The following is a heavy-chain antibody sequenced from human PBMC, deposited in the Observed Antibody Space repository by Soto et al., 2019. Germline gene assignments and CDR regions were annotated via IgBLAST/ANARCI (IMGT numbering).Heavy chain of an antibody. CDR3: ARHKDTSSRYLLPDF. CDR2: MYYSGNA. V-gene: IGHV4-39*01. D-gene: IGHD6-13*01. Sequence: ESLSVTCTVPGRSISSGSYYWGWLLQPPGKWLEWIGSMYYSGNAYYNPSLKSRVAVSVDTSKNQFSLKVTSVTATDTAVYYCARHKDTSSRYLLPDFWGQGTLVTVSS. CDR1: GRSISSGSYY. J-gene: IGHJ4*02.